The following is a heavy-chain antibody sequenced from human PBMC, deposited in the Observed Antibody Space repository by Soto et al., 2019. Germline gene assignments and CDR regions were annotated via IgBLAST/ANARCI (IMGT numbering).Heavy chain of an antibody. Sequence: GGSLRLSCAASGFTVSNNYMSWVRQAPGQGLEWVSVIYSRGDTYYADSVKGRFTISRDSSKNTLYLQMNSLRAEDTAVYYCAYDFYYYWNGYYTHYSRGQGTLVPVS. CDR1: GFTVSNNY. V-gene: IGHV3-66*01. CDR2: IYSRGDT. CDR3: AYDFYYYWNGYYTHYS. D-gene: IGHD3-3*01. J-gene: IGHJ5*01.